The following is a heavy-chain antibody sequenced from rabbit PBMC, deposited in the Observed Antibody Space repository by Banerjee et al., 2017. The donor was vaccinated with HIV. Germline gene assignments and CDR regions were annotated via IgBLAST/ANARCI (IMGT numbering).Heavy chain of an antibody. D-gene: IGHD6-1*01. CDR2: IYAGTSSST. CDR1: GFDFSSNA. Sequence: QEQLVESGGGLVKPEGSLTLTCKASGFDFSSNAMWWVRQAPGKGLESIACIYAGTSSSTWYASWAKGRFTTSKTSSTTVTLQMTSLTAADTATYFCARDAGYARLDLWGPGTLVTV. V-gene: IGHV1S45*01. CDR3: ARDAGYARLDL. J-gene: IGHJ3*01.